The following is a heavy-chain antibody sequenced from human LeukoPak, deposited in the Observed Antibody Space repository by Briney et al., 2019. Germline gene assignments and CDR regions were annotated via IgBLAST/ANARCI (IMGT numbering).Heavy chain of an antibody. CDR2: INPSGDST. D-gene: IGHD3-22*01. V-gene: IGHV1-46*01. CDR1: GYTFTSYY. Sequence: ASVKVSCKASGYTFTSYYMHWVRQAPGQGLEWMGIINPSGDSTSYAQKFQGRVTMTRDTSTSTVYMELSSLRSEDTAVYYCASSSGYHAFDIWGQGTMVTVSS. J-gene: IGHJ3*02. CDR3: ASSSGYHAFDI.